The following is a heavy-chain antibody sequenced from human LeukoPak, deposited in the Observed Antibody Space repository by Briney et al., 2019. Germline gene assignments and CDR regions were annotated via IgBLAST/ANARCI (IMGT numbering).Heavy chain of an antibody. V-gene: IGHV3-30*18. CDR1: GFTFSSYG. J-gene: IGHJ6*02. CDR2: ISYDGSNK. D-gene: IGHD5-12*01. Sequence: GGSLRLSCAASGFTFSSYGMHWVRQAPGKGLEWVAVISYDGSNKYYADSVKGRFTISRDNSKNTLYLQMNSLRAEDTAVYYCAKCLRISSGYDDYYYYGMDVWGQGTTVTVSS. CDR3: AKCLRISSGYDDYYYYGMDV.